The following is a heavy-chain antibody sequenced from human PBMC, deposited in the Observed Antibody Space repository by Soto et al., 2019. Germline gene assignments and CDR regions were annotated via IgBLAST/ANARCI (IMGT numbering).Heavy chain of an antibody. CDR1: GFPFSSYA. Sequence: GGSLRLSCAASGFPFSSYAMSWVRQAPGKGLEWVSAISGSGGSKYYADSVKGRFTISRDNSKNTLYLQMNSLRAEDTAVYYCGKCRGWYVGAFDYWGQGTLVTVSS. CDR3: GKCRGWYVGAFDY. D-gene: IGHD6-19*01. J-gene: IGHJ4*02. V-gene: IGHV3-23*01. CDR2: ISGSGGSK.